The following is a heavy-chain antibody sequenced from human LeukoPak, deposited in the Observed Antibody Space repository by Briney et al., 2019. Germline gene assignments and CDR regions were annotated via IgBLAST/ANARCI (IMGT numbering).Heavy chain of an antibody. D-gene: IGHD1-26*01. CDR3: ARGGSYLSAFDI. CDR1: GFTFSSNY. V-gene: IGHV3-53*01. Sequence: GGSLRLSCAASGFTFSSNYMSWVRQAPGKGLEWGSIIYSGGSTFYADSVKGRFTISRDNSKNTLYLQMNSLRAEDTAGYYCARGGSYLSAFDIWGQGTMVTVSS. CDR2: IYSGGST. J-gene: IGHJ3*02.